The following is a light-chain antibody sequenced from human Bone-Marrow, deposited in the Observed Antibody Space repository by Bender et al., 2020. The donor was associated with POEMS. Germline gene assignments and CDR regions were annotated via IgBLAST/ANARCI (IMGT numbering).Light chain of an antibody. Sequence: QSALTQPPSASGSPGQAVTISCTGTSSDVGGYNYVSWYQQHPGKAPKLMIYEVSKRPSGVPDRFSGSKAGNTASLTISGLQAEDEADYYCSSSTSTSPLVVFGGGTKLTVL. CDR2: EVS. J-gene: IGLJ2*01. CDR1: SSDVGGYNY. V-gene: IGLV2-8*01. CDR3: SSSTSTSPLVV.